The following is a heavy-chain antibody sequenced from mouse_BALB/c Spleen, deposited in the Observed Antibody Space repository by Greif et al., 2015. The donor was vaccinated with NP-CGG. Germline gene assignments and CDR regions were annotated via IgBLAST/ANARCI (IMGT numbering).Heavy chain of an antibody. V-gene: IGHV2-9*02. J-gene: IGHJ4*01. CDR3: ARDLEDSLLRSSYYAMDY. CDR1: GFSLTSYG. Sequence: VKLVESGPGLVAPSQSLSVTCTVSGFSLTSYGVHWVRQPPGKGLEWLGVIWAGGSTNYNSALMSRLSISKDNSKSQVFLKMNSLQTDDTAMYYCARDLEDSLLRSSYYAMDYWGQGTSVTVSS. CDR2: IWAGGST. D-gene: IGHD1-2*01.